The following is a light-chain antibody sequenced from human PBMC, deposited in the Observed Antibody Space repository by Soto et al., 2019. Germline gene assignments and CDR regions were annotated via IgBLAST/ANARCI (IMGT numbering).Light chain of an antibody. Sequence: EIVFTQSPATLSLSPGERATLSCRASQSVSSYLAWYQQKPGQAPRLLIYDASNRATGIPARFSGSGSGTDFTLTISSLEPEDFAVYYCQQRSNWLTFGGGTKGDIK. V-gene: IGKV3-11*01. CDR2: DAS. J-gene: IGKJ4*01. CDR3: QQRSNWLT. CDR1: QSVSSY.